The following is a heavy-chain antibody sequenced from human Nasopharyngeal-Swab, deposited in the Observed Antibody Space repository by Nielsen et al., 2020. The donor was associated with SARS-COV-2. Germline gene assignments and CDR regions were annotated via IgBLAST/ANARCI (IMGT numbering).Heavy chain of an antibody. V-gene: IGHV3-21*01. Sequence: GESLKISCAASGFTFSSYNMNWVRQAPGKGLEWVSSISSSSSYIYYADSVKGRFTISRDNAKNSLYLQMNSLRAEDTAVYYCASDSGYHQIFDYWGQGTLVTVSS. J-gene: IGHJ4*02. CDR1: GFTFSSYN. D-gene: IGHD3-22*01. CDR3: ASDSGYHQIFDY. CDR2: ISSSSSYI.